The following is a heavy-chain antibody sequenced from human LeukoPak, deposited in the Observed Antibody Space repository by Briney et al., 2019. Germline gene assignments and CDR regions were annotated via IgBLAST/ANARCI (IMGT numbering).Heavy chain of an antibody. V-gene: IGHV3-7*01. D-gene: IGHD4-17*01. Sequence: SWIRQPPGNGLEWVANIKQDGGEKYYMDSVEGRFTISRDNARNSLFLQMNNLRAEDTAVYYCATRGGDSEVDFWGQGTLVSVSS. CDR2: IKQDGGEK. J-gene: IGHJ4*02. CDR3: ATRGGDSEVDF.